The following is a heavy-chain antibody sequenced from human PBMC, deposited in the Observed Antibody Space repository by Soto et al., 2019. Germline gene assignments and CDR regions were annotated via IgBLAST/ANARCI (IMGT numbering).Heavy chain of an antibody. CDR3: AAPVVQAARAFDY. CDR2: IIPIFGTA. J-gene: IGHJ4*02. D-gene: IGHD2-2*01. Sequence: SVKGSSKASRGTFSSCAISWVRQAPGQGLEWMGGIIPIFGTANYAQKFQGRVTITADKSTSTAYMELSSLRSEDTAVFYCAAPVVQAARAFDYWGQGTLVTVSS. V-gene: IGHV1-69*06. CDR1: RGTFSSCA.